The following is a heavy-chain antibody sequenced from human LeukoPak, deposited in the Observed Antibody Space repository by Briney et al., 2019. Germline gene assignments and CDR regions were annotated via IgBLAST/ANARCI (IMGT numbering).Heavy chain of an antibody. CDR1: GGPYSLL. Sequence: SETLPHLCCVSGGPYSLLQWSYLRQPPGKELEWIGHISYSGSTNYNPSLKSRVTISVDTSKNQFSLNLRSVTAADTGVYFWQSCVRPGSGQDELDIWLQGTMVTVSS. J-gene: IGHJ3*02. V-gene: IGHV4-59*08. D-gene: IGHD1-26*01. CDR2: ISYSGST. CDR3: QSCVRPGSGQDELDI.